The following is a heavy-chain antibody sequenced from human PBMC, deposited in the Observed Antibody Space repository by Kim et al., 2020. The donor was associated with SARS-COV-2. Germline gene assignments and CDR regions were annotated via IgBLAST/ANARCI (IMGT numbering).Heavy chain of an antibody. J-gene: IGHJ4*02. Sequence: NPARKRRVTMSVDKSKNQFSLKLSSVTAADTAVYYCARSLTMFGVVPLVGWGQGTLVTVSS. V-gene: IGHV4-4*02. D-gene: IGHD3-3*01. CDR3: ARSLTMFGVVPLVG.